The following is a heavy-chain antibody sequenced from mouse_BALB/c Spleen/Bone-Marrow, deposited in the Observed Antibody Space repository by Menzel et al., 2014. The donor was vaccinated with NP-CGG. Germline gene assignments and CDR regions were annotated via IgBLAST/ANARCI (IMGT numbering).Heavy chain of an antibody. CDR3: NTGFAY. CDR1: GFTFSNYW. V-gene: IGHV6-6*02. CDR2: IRLKSHNYAA. Sequence: EVMLEESGGGLVQPGGSMKLSCVASGFTFSNYWMNWVCQSPEKGLEWVAEIRLKSHNYAAHYAESVKGRFTISIDDAKSSVSLQMNTLRAEDTGIYYCNTGFAYWGQGTLVTVSA. J-gene: IGHJ3*01.